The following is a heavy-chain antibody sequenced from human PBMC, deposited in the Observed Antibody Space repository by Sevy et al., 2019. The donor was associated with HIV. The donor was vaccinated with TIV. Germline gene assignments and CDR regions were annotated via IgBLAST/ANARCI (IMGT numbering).Heavy chain of an antibody. CDR3: AREGCTKPQDV. V-gene: IGHV3-23*01. CDR2: LSFGCGEI. D-gene: IGHD2-8*01. Sequence: GWSLRLSCAASGFTFSKYSMSWVRQPPGKGLEWVSTLSFGCGEINYADSVKGRFTISRDNSKSTVDLQMNNLRPEDTAVYWGAREGCTKPQDVWGQGTLVTVSS. J-gene: IGHJ4*02. CDR1: GFTFSKYS.